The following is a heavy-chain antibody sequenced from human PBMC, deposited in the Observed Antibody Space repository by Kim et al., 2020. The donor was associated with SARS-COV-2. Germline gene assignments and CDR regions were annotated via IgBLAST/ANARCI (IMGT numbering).Heavy chain of an antibody. D-gene: IGHD1-7*01. CDR3: ARGGNWNYVMDYYFDY. J-gene: IGHJ4*02. Sequence: KFKGRVTMTADGSTSTAYMELSSLRSEDTAVYYCARGGNWNYVMDYYFDYWGQGTLVTVSS. V-gene: IGHV1-69*01.